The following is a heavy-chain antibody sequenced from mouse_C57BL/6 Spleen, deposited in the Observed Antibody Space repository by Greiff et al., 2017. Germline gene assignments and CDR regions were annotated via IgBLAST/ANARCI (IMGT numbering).Heavy chain of an antibody. V-gene: IGHV1-55*01. Sequence: QVQLQQSGAELVKPGASVKMSCKASGYTFTSYWITWVKQRPGQGLEWIGDIYPGSGSTNYNEKFKSKATLTVDTSSSTAYMQLSSLTSEDSAVYYCARIRVYVYDADCWGQGTTLTVSS. CDR1: GYTFTSYW. CDR3: ARIRVYVYDADC. J-gene: IGHJ2*01. D-gene: IGHD2-2*01. CDR2: IYPGSGST.